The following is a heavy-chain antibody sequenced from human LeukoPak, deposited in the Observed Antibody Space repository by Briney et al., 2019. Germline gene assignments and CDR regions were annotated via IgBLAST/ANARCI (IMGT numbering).Heavy chain of an antibody. CDR3: ARDPRGYSYGLFYYYYYMDV. CDR1: GFTFSTSW. V-gene: IGHV3-74*01. D-gene: IGHD5-18*01. J-gene: IGHJ6*03. Sequence: GGSLRLSCEASGFTFSTSWMHWVRQAPGQGLVWVSRINMDGLSTSYADSVKGRFTISRDNAKNTLYLQMNSLRAEDTAVYYCARDPRGYSYGLFYYYYYMDVWGKGTTVTVSS. CDR2: INMDGLST.